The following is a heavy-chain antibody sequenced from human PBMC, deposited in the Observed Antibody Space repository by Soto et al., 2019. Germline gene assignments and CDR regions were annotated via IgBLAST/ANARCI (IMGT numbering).Heavy chain of an antibody. V-gene: IGHV1-18*01. CDR3: ARVSYDFWSGYYRLDY. Sequence: QVQLVQSGAEVKKPGASVKVSCKASGYTFTSYGISWVRQAPGQGLAWMGWISAYNGNTNYAQKLQGRVNMNTDPSTSKAYMELRSLRSDDTAVYYCARVSYDFWSGYYRLDYLGQGTLVTVSS. CDR1: GYTFTSYG. CDR2: ISAYNGNT. J-gene: IGHJ4*02. D-gene: IGHD3-3*01.